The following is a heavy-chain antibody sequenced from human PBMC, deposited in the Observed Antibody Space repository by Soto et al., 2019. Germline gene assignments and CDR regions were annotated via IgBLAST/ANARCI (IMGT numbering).Heavy chain of an antibody. J-gene: IGHJ4*02. CDR1: GFTFSSYG. V-gene: IGHV3-33*01. Sequence: PGGSLRLSCAASGFTFSSYGMHWVRQAPGKGLEWVAVIWYDGSNKYYADSVKGRFTISRDNSKNTLYLQMNSLRAEDTAVYYCARDNYGDYYLDYWAQGTLVTVSS. CDR2: IWYDGSNK. D-gene: IGHD4-17*01. CDR3: ARDNYGDYYLDY.